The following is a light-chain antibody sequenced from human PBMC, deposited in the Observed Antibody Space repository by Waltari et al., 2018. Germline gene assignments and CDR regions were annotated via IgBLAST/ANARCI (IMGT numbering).Light chain of an antibody. CDR2: GAS. CDR1: QSVTRA. CDR3: QHYLRLPVT. V-gene: IGKV3-20*01. Sequence: EIVLTQSPGTLSLSPGESATRSCRTSQSVTRALAWYQQKPGQAPRLLIYGASNRATGSPDRFSGSGSGTDFSLTISSLEPEDFAVYYCQHYLRLPVTFGQGTKVEVK. J-gene: IGKJ1*01.